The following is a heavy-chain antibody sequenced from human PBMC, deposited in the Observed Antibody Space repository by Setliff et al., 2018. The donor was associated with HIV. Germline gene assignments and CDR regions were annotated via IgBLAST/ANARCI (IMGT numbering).Heavy chain of an antibody. CDR3: AKDQSSAGYYFDS. V-gene: IGHV3-30*02. CDR1: GFTISSYH. J-gene: IGHJ4*02. CDR2: VRHDGDVQ. Sequence: GGSLRLSCAASGFTISSYHIHWVRQAPGKGLEWVAFVRHDGDVQIYADSVKGRFTASRDNPKNTVSLQMNSLRAEDTAVYYCAKDQSSAGYYFDSWGQGTLVTV. D-gene: IGHD6-25*01.